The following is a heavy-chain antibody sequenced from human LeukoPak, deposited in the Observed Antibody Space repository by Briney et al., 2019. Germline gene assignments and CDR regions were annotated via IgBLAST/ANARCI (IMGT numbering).Heavy chain of an antibody. Sequence: GGSLRLSCVASGFTFSAYSINWVRQAPGKGLEWVSSISSSSSYIYYADSVKGRFTISRDNAKNSLYLQMNSLRAEDTAVYYCARSIAARHDYWGQGTLVTVSS. CDR1: GFTFSAYS. CDR3: ARSIAARHDY. J-gene: IGHJ4*02. V-gene: IGHV3-21*01. D-gene: IGHD6-6*01. CDR2: ISSSSSYI.